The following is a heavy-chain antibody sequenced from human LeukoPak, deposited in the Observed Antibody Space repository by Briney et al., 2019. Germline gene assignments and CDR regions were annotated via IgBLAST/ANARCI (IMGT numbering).Heavy chain of an antibody. J-gene: IGHJ4*02. V-gene: IGHV3-7*01. D-gene: IGHD1-1*01. Sequence: PGGSLRLSCVASGITFSSSWMSWVRQAPGKGLEWVANIKPDGSVKYYADSVKGRFTVSRGNAENSLYLQMNSLRTEDTAVYYCARDQPDPAGTGPRFDYWGQGSLVTVSS. CDR3: ARDQPDPAGTGPRFDY. CDR1: GITFSSSW. CDR2: IKPDGSVK.